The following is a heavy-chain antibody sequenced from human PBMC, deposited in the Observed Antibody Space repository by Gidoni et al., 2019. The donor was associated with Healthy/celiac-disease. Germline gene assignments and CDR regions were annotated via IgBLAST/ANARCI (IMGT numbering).Heavy chain of an antibody. CDR3: AREPFNPITIFGVVIRGHYYGMDV. CDR2: INPSGGST. Sequence: QVQLVQSGAEVKKPGASVKVSCKASGYTFTSYYMHWVRQAPGQGLEWMGIINPSGGSTSYEQKFQGRVTMTRDTSTSTVYMELSSLRSEDTAVYYCAREPFNPITIFGVVIRGHYYGMDVWGQGTTVTVSS. V-gene: IGHV1-46*01. J-gene: IGHJ6*02. CDR1: GYTFTSYY. D-gene: IGHD3-3*01.